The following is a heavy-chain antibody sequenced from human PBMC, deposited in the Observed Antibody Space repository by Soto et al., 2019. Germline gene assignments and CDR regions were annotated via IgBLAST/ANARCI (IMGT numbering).Heavy chain of an antibody. D-gene: IGHD2-2*01. Sequence: QVQLVQSGAEVKKPGSSVKVSCKTSGGTFSSYAISWVRQAPGQGLEWMGGIIPIFDTANYAQKFQGRVTITADESTSTAYMELSSLRSADTAVYYCARHDCISTSCYYYYYYSMDVWGQGTTVTVFS. J-gene: IGHJ6*02. CDR3: ARHDCISTSCYYYYYYSMDV. V-gene: IGHV1-69*12. CDR1: GGTFSSYA. CDR2: IIPIFDTA.